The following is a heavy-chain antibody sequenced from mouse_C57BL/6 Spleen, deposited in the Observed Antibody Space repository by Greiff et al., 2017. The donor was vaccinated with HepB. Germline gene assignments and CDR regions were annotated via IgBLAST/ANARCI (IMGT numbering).Heavy chain of an antibody. CDR1: GYTFTSYW. J-gene: IGHJ4*01. Sequence: QVQLQQSGAELVMPGASVKLSCKASGYTFTSYWMHWVKQRPGQGLEWIGEIDPSDSYTNYNQKFKGKSTLTVDKSSSTAYMQLSSLTSEDSAVYHCARSKAAQASMDYWGQGTSVTVSS. V-gene: IGHV1-69*01. D-gene: IGHD3-2*02. CDR2: IDPSDSYT. CDR3: ARSKAAQASMDY.